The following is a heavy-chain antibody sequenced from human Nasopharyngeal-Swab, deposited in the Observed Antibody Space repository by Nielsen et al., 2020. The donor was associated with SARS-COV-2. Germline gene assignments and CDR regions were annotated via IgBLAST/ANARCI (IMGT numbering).Heavy chain of an antibody. CDR2: INHSGST. D-gene: IGHD3-3*01. Sequence: SETLSLTCAVYGGSFSGYYWSWIRQPPGKGLEWIGEINHSGSTNYNPSLKSRVTISVDTSKNQFSLKLSSVTAADTAVHYCARGDFWSDLDYWGQGTLVTVSS. V-gene: IGHV4-34*01. CDR3: ARGDFWSDLDY. CDR1: GGSFSGYY. J-gene: IGHJ4*02.